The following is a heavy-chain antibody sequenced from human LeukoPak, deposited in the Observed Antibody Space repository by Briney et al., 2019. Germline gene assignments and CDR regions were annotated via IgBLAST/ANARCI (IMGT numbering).Heavy chain of an antibody. D-gene: IGHD2-15*01. CDR3: ARDVSGGGLDY. CDR1: GFTFSSYT. Sequence: PGRSLRLSCAASGFTFSSYTMHWVRQAPGKGLEWVAVISYDGSNKHYADSVKGRFTVSRDNSQDTLYLQVNSLIPEDTALYYCARDVSGGGLDYWGQGTLVPVSS. CDR2: ISYDGSNK. V-gene: IGHV3-30-3*01. J-gene: IGHJ4*02.